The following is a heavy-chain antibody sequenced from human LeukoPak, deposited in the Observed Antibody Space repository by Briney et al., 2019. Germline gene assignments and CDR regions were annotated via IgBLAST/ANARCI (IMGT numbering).Heavy chain of an antibody. D-gene: IGHD3-10*01. J-gene: IGHJ4*02. CDR2: ISSSSSYI. Sequence: GGSLRLSCAASGFTFSSYSMNWVRQAPGKGLEWVSSISSSSSYIYYADSVKGRFTISRDNSKDMLYLHMNNLRVEDTAMYYCASDRSGSVWGQGTLVTLSS. CDR3: ASDRSGSV. V-gene: IGHV3-21*04. CDR1: GFTFSSYS.